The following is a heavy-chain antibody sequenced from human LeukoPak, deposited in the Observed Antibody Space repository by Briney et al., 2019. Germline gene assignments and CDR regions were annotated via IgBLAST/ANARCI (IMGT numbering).Heavy chain of an antibody. J-gene: IGHJ2*01. D-gene: IGHD6-13*01. Sequence: GGTLRLSCAASGFTFSSYGMSWVRQAPGKGLEWVSAISGSGGSTYYADSVKGRFTISRENAKNSLYLQMNSLRAGDTAVYYCARAAYSSTWYSRYFDLWGRGTLVTVSS. CDR2: ISGSGGST. V-gene: IGHV3-23*01. CDR3: ARAAYSSTWYSRYFDL. CDR1: GFTFSSYG.